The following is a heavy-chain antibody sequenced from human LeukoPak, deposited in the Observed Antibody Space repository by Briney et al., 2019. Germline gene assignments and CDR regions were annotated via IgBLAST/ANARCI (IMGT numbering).Heavy chain of an antibody. CDR2: IYYSGST. Sequence: PSETLSLTCTVPGGSIRSSSYYWGWIRQPPGKGREGIGSIYYSGSTYYNPSLKSRVTISVDTSKNQFSLKLSSVTAADTAVYYCARGIFEIVVITWRGAFDIWGQGTMVTVSS. CDR3: ARGIFEIVVITWRGAFDI. V-gene: IGHV4-39*07. D-gene: IGHD3-22*01. J-gene: IGHJ3*02. CDR1: GGSIRSSSYY.